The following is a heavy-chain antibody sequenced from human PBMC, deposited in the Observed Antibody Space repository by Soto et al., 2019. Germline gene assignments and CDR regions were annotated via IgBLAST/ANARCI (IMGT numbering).Heavy chain of an antibody. Sequence: SETLSLTCTVSGGSISSSSYYWGWIRQPPGKGLEWIGSIYYSGSTYYNPSLKSRVTISVDTSKNQFSLKLSSVTAADTAVYYCARRGAEIVLMVYAPPDAFDIWGQGTMVTVSS. J-gene: IGHJ3*02. CDR3: ARRGAEIVLMVYAPPDAFDI. V-gene: IGHV4-39*01. CDR1: GGSISSSSYY. CDR2: IYYSGST. D-gene: IGHD2-8*01.